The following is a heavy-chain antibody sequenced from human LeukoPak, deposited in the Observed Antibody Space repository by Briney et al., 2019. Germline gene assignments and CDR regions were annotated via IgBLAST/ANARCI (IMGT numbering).Heavy chain of an antibody. V-gene: IGHV3-48*01. CDR1: GFTFSSYS. CDR3: AVNDYFDY. Sequence: PGGSLRLSCAASGFTFSSYSMNWVRRAPGKGLEWVSYISSSSSTIYYADSVKGRFTISRDNAKNSLYLQMNSLRAEDTAVYYCAVNDYFDYWGQGTLVTVSS. J-gene: IGHJ4*02. CDR2: ISSSSSTI.